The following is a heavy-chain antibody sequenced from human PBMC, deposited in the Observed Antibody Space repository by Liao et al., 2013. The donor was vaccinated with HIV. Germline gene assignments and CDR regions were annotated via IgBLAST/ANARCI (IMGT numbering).Heavy chain of an antibody. Sequence: QVQLQESGPRLVKPSQTLSLTCTVSGGSISSGSYFWSWIRQPAGKGLEWIGRIYTSGSPNYNPSLKSRVTISVDTSKNQFSLRLSSVTAADTAMYYCASGTGHLAYWGQGTLVTVSS. V-gene: IGHV4-61*02. CDR2: IYTSGSP. CDR1: GGSISSGSYF. CDR3: ASGTGHLAY. D-gene: IGHD1-7*01. J-gene: IGHJ4*02.